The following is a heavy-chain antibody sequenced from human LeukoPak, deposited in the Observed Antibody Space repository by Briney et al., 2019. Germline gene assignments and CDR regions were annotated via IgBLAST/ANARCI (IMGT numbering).Heavy chain of an antibody. V-gene: IGHV1-2*06. CDR3: GRACSGNSCYSDNWVDP. D-gene: IGHD2-15*01. CDR1: GYTFTDYY. Sequence: ASVKVSCKASGYTFTDYYMHWVRQAPGQGLEWMGRLNPKSDGTDYAQNFQGRVTMTRDASISTAYMELSSLTSDDTAVYYCGRACSGNSCYSDNWVDPWGQGTQVTVSS. CDR2: LNPKSDGT. J-gene: IGHJ5*02.